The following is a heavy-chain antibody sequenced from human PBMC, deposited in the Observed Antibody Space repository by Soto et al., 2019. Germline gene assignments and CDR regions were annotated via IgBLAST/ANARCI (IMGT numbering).Heavy chain of an antibody. V-gene: IGHV4-39*01. Sequence: PSGTLSLTCTVSGGSLSSSSYYWGWIRQPPGKGLEWIGSIYYSGSTYYNPSLKSRVTISVDTSKNQFSLKLSSVTAADTAVYYCAKDLGDYFPEKNWFDPWGQGTLVTVSS. D-gene: IGHD4-17*01. CDR2: IYYSGST. CDR1: GGSLSSSSYY. J-gene: IGHJ5*02. CDR3: AKDLGDYFPEKNWFDP.